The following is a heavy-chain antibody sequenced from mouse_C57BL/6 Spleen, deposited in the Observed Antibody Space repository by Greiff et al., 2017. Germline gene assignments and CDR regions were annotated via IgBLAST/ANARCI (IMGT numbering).Heavy chain of an antibody. V-gene: IGHV5-4*03. Sequence: EVKLVESGGGLVKPGGSLKLSCAASGFTFSSYAMSWVRQTPEKRLEWVATISDGGSYTYYPDNVKGRFTISRDNAKNNLYLQMSHLKSEDTAMYYCARALLPYYYAMDYWGQGTSVTVSS. CDR3: ARALLPYYYAMDY. J-gene: IGHJ4*01. CDR2: ISDGGSYT. CDR1: GFTFSSYA. D-gene: IGHD1-1*01.